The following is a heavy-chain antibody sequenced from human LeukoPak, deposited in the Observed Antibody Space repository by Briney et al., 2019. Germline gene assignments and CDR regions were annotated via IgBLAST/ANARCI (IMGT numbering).Heavy chain of an antibody. CDR3: ASLYGDYPSRNYYYYGMDV. J-gene: IGHJ6*02. CDR2: INHSGST. V-gene: IGHV4-34*01. Sequence: SETLSLTCAVYGGSFSGYYWSWIRQPPGKGLEWIGEINHSGSTNYNPSLKSRVTISVDTSKNQFSLKLSSVTAADTAVYYCASLYGDYPSRNYYYYGMDVWGQGTTVTVSS. CDR1: GGSFSGYY. D-gene: IGHD4-17*01.